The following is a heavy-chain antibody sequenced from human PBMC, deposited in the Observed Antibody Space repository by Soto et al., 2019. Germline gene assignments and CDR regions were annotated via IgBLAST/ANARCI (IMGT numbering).Heavy chain of an antibody. Sequence: ASVKVSCKASGYTFTSYAMHWVRQAPGQRLEWMGWINAGNGNTKYSQKFQGRVTITRDTSASTAYMELSSLRSEDTAVYYCARDCSSTSCYDNYYYYGMDVWGQGTTVNVSS. D-gene: IGHD2-2*01. CDR1: GYTFTSYA. J-gene: IGHJ6*02. CDR2: INAGNGNT. V-gene: IGHV1-3*01. CDR3: ARDCSSTSCYDNYYYYGMDV.